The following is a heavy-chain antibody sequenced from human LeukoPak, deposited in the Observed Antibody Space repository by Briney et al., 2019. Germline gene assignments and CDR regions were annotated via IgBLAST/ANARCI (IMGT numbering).Heavy chain of an antibody. J-gene: IGHJ4*02. V-gene: IGHV3-21*04. D-gene: IGHD1-26*01. Sequence: TGGSLRLSCAASGFTFSSYSMNWVRQAPGKGLEWVSSISSSSSYIYYADSVKGRFTISRDNSENTLFLQMNSLRAEDTAVYYCAKHIIVGTTKSMDSWGQGTLVTVSS. CDR1: GFTFSSYS. CDR3: AKHIIVGTTKSMDS. CDR2: ISSSSSYI.